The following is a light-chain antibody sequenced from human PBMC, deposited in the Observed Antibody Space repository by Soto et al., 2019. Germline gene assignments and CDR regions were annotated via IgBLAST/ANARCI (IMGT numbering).Light chain of an antibody. CDR1: NTDIGRHNY. J-gene: IGLJ2*01. CDR2: EVN. CDR3: TSYRSTSILI. V-gene: IGLV2-14*01. Sequence: QSALTQPASVSGSPGQSITISGTGTNTDIGRHNYVSWYQQYPGKAPKLIIFEVNNRPSGVSDRFSGSKSGNTASLTISGLQPEDEAEYHCTSYRSTSILIFGGGTKVTVL.